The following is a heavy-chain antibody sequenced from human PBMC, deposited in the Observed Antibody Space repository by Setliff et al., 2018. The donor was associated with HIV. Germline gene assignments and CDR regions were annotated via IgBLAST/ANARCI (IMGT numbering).Heavy chain of an antibody. D-gene: IGHD2-15*01. CDR3: ARVSRLHPFDP. CDR2: IYYTGIP. J-gene: IGHJ5*02. V-gene: IGHV4-59*11. CDR1: GTSINSHY. Sequence: PSETLSLTCTVSGTSINSHYWSWIRQTPGKGLQWIGLIYYTGIPTYNPSLEGRITMSVDRSKNQFSLRLTSVTAADTAMYYCARVSRLHPFDPWGQGTLVPSPQ.